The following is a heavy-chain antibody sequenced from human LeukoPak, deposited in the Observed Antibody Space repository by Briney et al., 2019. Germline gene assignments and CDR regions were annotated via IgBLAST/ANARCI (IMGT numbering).Heavy chain of an antibody. CDR1: GGSFSGYY. CDR3: ARAGTGYSYGYYYYMDV. V-gene: IGHV4-34*01. Sequence: PSETLSLTCAVYGGSFSGYYWSWIRQPPGKGLEWIGEINHSGSTNYNPSLKSRVTISVDTSKNQFSLKLSSVTAADTAVYYCARAGTGYSYGYYYYMDVWGKGTTVTVSS. D-gene: IGHD5-18*01. CDR2: INHSGST. J-gene: IGHJ6*03.